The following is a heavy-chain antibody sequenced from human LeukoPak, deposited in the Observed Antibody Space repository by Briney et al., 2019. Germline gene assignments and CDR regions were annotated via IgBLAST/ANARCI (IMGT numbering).Heavy chain of an antibody. CDR2: IWYDGSNK. D-gene: IGHD1-20*01. Sequence: GRSLRLSCAASGFTFSSYGMHWVRQAPDKGLEWVAVIWYDGSNKYYADSVKGRFTISRDNSKNTLYLQMNSLRAEDTAVYYCARDRSSITSYYYYGMGVWGQGTTVTVSS. CDR1: GFTFSSYG. V-gene: IGHV3-33*01. CDR3: ARDRSSITSYYYYGMGV. J-gene: IGHJ6*02.